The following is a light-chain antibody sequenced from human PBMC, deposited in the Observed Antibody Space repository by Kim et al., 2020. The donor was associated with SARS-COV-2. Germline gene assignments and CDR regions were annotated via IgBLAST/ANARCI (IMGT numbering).Light chain of an antibody. J-gene: IGKJ2*01. CDR3: QQSYSTPYT. CDR1: QSSSSY. Sequence: AAEGDKVTITCRASQSSSSYLNWYQQKPGKAPKLLIYAASSLQSGVPSRFSGSGSGTDFTLTISSLQPEDFATYYCQQSYSTPYTFGQGTKLEI. CDR2: AAS. V-gene: IGKV1-39*01.